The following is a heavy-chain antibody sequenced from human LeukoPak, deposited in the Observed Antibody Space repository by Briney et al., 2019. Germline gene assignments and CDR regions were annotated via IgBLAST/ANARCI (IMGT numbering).Heavy chain of an antibody. CDR2: IKQDGSQK. V-gene: IGHV3-7*05. J-gene: IGHJ4*02. Sequence: GGSLRLSCAASGFTFSTYWMSWVRQAPGKGLEWVANIKQDGSQKYYVLSVKGRFTISRDNAKNSLSLQMNSLRAEDTAVYYCARDLGHNGCLDYWGQGILVTVSS. D-gene: IGHD5-24*01. CDR3: ARDLGHNGCLDY. CDR1: GFTFSTYW.